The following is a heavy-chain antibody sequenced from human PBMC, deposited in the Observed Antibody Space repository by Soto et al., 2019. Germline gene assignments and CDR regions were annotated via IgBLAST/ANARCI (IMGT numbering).Heavy chain of an antibody. J-gene: IGHJ6*02. CDR1: GFTFSSYG. D-gene: IGHD3-10*01. Sequence: QVQLVESGGGVVQPGRSLRLSCAASGFTFSSYGMHWVRQAPGKGLEWVAVISYDGSNKYYADSVKGRFTISRDNSKNTVYLQMNSLRAEDTAVYYCAKVEGSGSYYRGRGYYYYGMDVWGQGTTVRVS. CDR2: ISYDGSNK. V-gene: IGHV3-30*18. CDR3: AKVEGSGSYYRGRGYYYYGMDV.